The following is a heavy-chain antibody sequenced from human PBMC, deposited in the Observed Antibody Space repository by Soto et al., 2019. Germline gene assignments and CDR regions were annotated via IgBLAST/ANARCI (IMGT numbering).Heavy chain of an antibody. J-gene: IGHJ5*02. CDR2: ISYRGST. V-gene: IGHV4-59*01. D-gene: IGHD3-22*01. Sequence: SETLSLTCTVSAGSITTSYWSWIRQPLGKALEWIGYISYRGSTNYNPSLKSRLTISIDTSKSQISLKLTSMTTADTAVYYCASSGIVGREVNTWFDPWGQGTLVTVS. CDR3: ASSGIVGREVNTWFDP. CDR1: AGSITTSY.